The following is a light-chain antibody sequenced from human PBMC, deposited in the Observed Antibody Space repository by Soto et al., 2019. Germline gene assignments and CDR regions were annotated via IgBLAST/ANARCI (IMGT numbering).Light chain of an antibody. CDR3: QHYDTYPYT. V-gene: IGKV1-5*03. CDR2: GAS. J-gene: IGKJ2*01. CDR1: QSISSW. Sequence: DTQMTQSPSTLSAYVGDRVTITCRASQSISSWLAWYQQKPGKAPKLLIYGASNLESGVPSRFSGSGSGTEFTLTISSLQPDDSATYYCQHYDTYPYTFGQGTKVEIK.